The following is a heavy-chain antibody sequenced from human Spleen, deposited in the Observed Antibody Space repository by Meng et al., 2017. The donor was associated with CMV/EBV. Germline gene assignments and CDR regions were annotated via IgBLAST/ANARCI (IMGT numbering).Heavy chain of an antibody. CDR3: AKDPCSSTSLNWFDP. J-gene: IGHJ5*02. CDR2: INSDGSST. V-gene: IGHV3-74*01. D-gene: IGHD2-2*01. CDR1: GFTFSSYW. Sequence: GESLKISCAASGFTFSSYWMHWVRQAPGKGLVWVSRINSDGSSTSYADSVKGRFTISRDNAKNTLYLQMNSLRAEDTAVYYCAKDPCSSTSLNWFDPWGQGTLVTVSS.